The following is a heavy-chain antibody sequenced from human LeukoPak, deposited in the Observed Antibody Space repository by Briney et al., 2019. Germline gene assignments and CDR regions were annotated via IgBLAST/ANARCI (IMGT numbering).Heavy chain of an antibody. V-gene: IGHV1-18*01. D-gene: IGHD1/OR15-1a*01. CDR1: AYTFTSYG. J-gene: IGHJ5*02. CDR2: ISAYNGNT. CDR3: ARAKTNNGFNWFDP. Sequence: ASVKVSFKASAYTFTSYGISWVRQAPGQGLELMGWISAYNGNTNYAQKLQGRVTMTTDTSTSTAYMELRSLRSDDTAVYYCARAKTNNGFNWFDPWGQGNLVTVSS.